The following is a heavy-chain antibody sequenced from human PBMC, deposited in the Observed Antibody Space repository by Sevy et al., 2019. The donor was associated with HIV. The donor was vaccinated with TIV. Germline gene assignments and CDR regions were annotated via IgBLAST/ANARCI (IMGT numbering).Heavy chain of an antibody. J-gene: IGHJ4*02. Sequence: ASVKVSCKASGGIFKSYGISWVRQAPGQGLEWMGGIIPILNTVHYAQKFQGRVTITADESTKTAYMELSSLRSEVTAVYYCVRGGGNGSYYFDHWGQETLVTVSS. CDR3: VRGGGNGSYYFDH. D-gene: IGHD6-19*01. V-gene: IGHV1-69*13. CDR2: IIPILNTV. CDR1: GGIFKSYG.